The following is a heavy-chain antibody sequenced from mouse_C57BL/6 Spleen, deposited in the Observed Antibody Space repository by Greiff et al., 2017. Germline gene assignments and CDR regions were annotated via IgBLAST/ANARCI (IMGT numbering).Heavy chain of an antibody. D-gene: IGHD2-1*01. CDR2: ILPGSGST. CDR1: GYTFTGYW. Sequence: QVQLQQSGAELMKPGASVKLSCKATGYTFTGYWIEWVKQRPGHGLEWIGEILPGSGSTNYNAKFKGKATFTADTSSNTAYMQLSSLTTEDSAIYDCTYGNYRFDYWGQGTTLTVSS. J-gene: IGHJ2*01. CDR3: TYGNYRFDY. V-gene: IGHV1-9*01.